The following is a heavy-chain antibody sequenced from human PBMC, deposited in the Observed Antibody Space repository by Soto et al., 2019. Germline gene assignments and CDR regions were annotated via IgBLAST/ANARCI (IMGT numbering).Heavy chain of an antibody. D-gene: IGHD1-7*01. CDR1: GGTFSSYA. V-gene: IGHV1-69*06. J-gene: IGHJ5*02. Sequence: QVQLVQSGAEVKKPGSSVKVSCKASGGTFSSYAISWVRQAPGQGLEWMGGIIPIFGTANYAQKFQGRGTITADKSTSTAYMELSSLRSEDTAVYYCARDRITGTTLWFDPWGQGTLVTVSS. CDR3: ARDRITGTTLWFDP. CDR2: IIPIFGTA.